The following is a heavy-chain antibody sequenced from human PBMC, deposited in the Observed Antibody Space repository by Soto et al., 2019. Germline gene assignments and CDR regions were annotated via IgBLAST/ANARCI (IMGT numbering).Heavy chain of an antibody. D-gene: IGHD3-3*01. Sequence: GASVKVSCKASGYTFTSYDINWVRQATGQGLEWMGWMNPNSGNTGYAQKFQGRVTMTRNTSISTAYMELSSLRSEDTAVYYCARGSDYDFWSGYFARSDYYYYMDVWGKGTTVTV. CDR2: MNPNSGNT. V-gene: IGHV1-8*01. CDR3: ARGSDYDFWSGYFARSDYYYYMDV. CDR1: GYTFTSYD. J-gene: IGHJ6*03.